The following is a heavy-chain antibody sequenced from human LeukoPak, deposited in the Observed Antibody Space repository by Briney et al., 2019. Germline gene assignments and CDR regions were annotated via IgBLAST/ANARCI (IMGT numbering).Heavy chain of an antibody. V-gene: IGHV4-39*01. CDR1: GGSISSSSYY. Sequence: SETLSLTCTVSGGSISSSSYYWGWIRQPPGKGLEWIGSIYYSGSTYYNPSLKSRVTISVDTSKNQFSLKLSSVTAADTAVYYCARHPNYYDSSGYLYGMDVWGQGTTVTVSS. J-gene: IGHJ6*02. CDR3: ARHPNYYDSSGYLYGMDV. CDR2: IYYSGST. D-gene: IGHD3-22*01.